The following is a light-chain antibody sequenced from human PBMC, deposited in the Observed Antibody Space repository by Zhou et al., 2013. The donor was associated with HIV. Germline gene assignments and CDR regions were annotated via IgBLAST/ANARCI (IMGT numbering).Light chain of an antibody. V-gene: IGKV3-15*01. J-gene: IGKJ1*01. CDR3: QQYNNWPRT. Sequence: IVMTQSPATLSVSPGESATLSCRASQSVSNNLAWYQQKPGQPPRLLIYDASTRATGIPARFSGSGSGTEFTLIISSLQSEDFAVYFCQQYNNWPRTFGQGTKVEI. CDR2: DAS. CDR1: QSVSNN.